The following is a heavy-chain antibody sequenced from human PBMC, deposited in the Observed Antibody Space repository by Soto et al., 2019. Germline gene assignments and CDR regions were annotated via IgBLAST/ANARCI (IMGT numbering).Heavy chain of an antibody. D-gene: IGHD3-3*01. J-gene: IGHJ3*02. V-gene: IGHV4-59*11. Sequence: PSQTLRLRNSVFYGNIVSHCGSRIIKTKVKGLEWIGYIYYSGSTNYNPSLKSRVTISVDTSKNQFSLKLSSVTAADTAVYYCARAGFFITIFGVVTPDAFGIWGQGPIVT. CDR1: YGNIVSHC. CDR3: ARAGFFITIFGVVTPDAFGI. CDR2: IYYSGST.